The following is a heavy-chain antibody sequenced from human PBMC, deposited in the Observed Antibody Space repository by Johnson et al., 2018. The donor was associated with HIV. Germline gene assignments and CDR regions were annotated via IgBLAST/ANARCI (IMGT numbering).Heavy chain of an antibody. D-gene: IGHD3-10*01. CDR1: GFTFSNYW. V-gene: IGHV3-7*05. CDR3: ATEYGSGSYYTYAFDI. Sequence: VQLVESGGGLVQPGESLRLSCAASGFTFSNYWMSWVRQAPGKGLEWVANIKQDGSAKSYVDSVKGRFTISRDNAKNSLYLKMNSLRAEDTAVYYCATEYGSGSYYTYAFDIWGQGTMVTVSS. CDR2: IKQDGSAK. J-gene: IGHJ3*02.